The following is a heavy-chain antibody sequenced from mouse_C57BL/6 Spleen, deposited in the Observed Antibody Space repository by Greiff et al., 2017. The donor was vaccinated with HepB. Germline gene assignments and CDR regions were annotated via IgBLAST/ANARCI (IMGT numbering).Heavy chain of an antibody. CDR2: IYPGSGNT. D-gene: IGHD2-2*01. J-gene: IGHJ1*03. CDR1: GYSFTSYY. V-gene: IGHV1-66*01. CDR3: ARWLPWYFDV. Sequence: QVQLQQSGPELVKPGASVKISCKASGYSFTSYYIHWVKQRPGQGLEWIGWIYPGSGNTKYNEKFKGKATLTADTSSSTAYMQLSSLTSEDSAVYYCARWLPWYFDVWGTGTTVTVSS.